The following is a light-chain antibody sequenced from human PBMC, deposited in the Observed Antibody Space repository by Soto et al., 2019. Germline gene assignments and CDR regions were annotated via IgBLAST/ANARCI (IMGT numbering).Light chain of an antibody. Sequence: QSTLNQPASVFGSPGQSITISFTGTSSYVGAYDFVSWYQQQPDKAPKLMIYEVSNRPSGVSNRFSGSKSVNTATLTISGLQAEDEADYYCSSYTRSSTRVFGTGTKVTVL. V-gene: IGLV2-14*03. J-gene: IGLJ1*01. CDR1: SSYVGAYDF. CDR2: EVS. CDR3: SSYTRSSTRV.